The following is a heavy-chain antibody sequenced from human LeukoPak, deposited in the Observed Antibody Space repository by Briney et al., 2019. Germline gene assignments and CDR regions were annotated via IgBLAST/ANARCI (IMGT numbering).Heavy chain of an antibody. D-gene: IGHD6-13*01. Sequence: SETLSLTCTVSGGSISSYYWSWIRQPAGKGLEWIGRIYTSGSTNYNPSLKSRVTMSVDTSKNQFSLKLSSVTAAVTAVYYCARDRLIAAAGSNWFDPWGQGTLVTVSS. CDR1: GGSISSYY. J-gene: IGHJ5*02. CDR2: IYTSGST. CDR3: ARDRLIAAAGSNWFDP. V-gene: IGHV4-4*07.